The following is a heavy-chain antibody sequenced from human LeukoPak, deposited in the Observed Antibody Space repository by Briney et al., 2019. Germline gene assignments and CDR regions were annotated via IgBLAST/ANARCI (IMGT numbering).Heavy chain of an antibody. CDR1: GYSFTSYW. CDR3: ARGPHPGYCSSTSCPRAIDP. CDR2: IYPGDSDT. V-gene: IGHV5-51*01. J-gene: IGHJ5*02. Sequence: GESLKISCKASGYSFTSYWSGGVRHMPGKGLEWMGIIYPGDSDTRYSPSFQGKITISTDKSISTAYLQWSSLKASDTAMYYCARGPHPGYCSSTSCPRAIDPWGQGTVVTVSA. D-gene: IGHD2-2*01.